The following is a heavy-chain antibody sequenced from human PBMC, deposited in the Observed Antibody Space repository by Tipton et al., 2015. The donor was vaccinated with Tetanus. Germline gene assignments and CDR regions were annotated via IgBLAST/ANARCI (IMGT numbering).Heavy chain of an antibody. J-gene: IGHJ6*02. Sequence: TLSLTCTVSGGSVSSGSYYWSWIRQPPGKGLEWIGYIYYSGSTNYNPSLKSRVTMSVDTSKNQFSLKLSSVTAADTAVYYCARDLSPYCSGGSCYPYYGMDVWGQGTTVTVSS. CDR3: ARDLSPYCSGGSCYPYYGMDV. V-gene: IGHV4-61*01. D-gene: IGHD2-15*01. CDR2: IYYSGST. CDR1: GGSVSSGSYY.